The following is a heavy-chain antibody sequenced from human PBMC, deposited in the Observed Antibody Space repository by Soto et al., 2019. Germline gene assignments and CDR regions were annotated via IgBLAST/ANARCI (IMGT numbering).Heavy chain of an antibody. CDR3: AIPPYSGYDLSYYYYYYMDV. J-gene: IGHJ6*03. CDR1: GFTCSSYA. Sequence: PGGSLRLSCAASGFTCSSYAMSWVRQAPGKGLEWVSAISGSGGSTYYADSVKGRFTISRDNSKNTLYLQMNSLRAEDTAVYYCAIPPYSGYDLSYYYYYYMDVWGKGTTVTVSS. CDR2: ISGSGGST. D-gene: IGHD5-12*01. V-gene: IGHV3-23*01.